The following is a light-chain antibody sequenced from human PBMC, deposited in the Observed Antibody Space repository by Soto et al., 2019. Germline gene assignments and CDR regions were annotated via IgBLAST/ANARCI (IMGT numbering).Light chain of an antibody. J-gene: IGKJ4*01. V-gene: IGKV3-15*01. CDR2: GAS. CDR1: QSVSSN. CDR3: QQYNNWPRVT. Sequence: EIVMTQSPATLSVSPGERATLSCRASQSVSSNLAWYQQKPGQAPRLLIYGASTRATGIPARFSGSGSGTAFTLTISSLQSEDFAVYYCQQYNNWPRVTFGGGTKVEIK.